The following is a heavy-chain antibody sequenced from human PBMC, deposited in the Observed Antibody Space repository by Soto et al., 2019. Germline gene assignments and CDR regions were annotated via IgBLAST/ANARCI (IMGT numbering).Heavy chain of an antibody. CDR3: ARAPETTVVTPWFYFDY. D-gene: IGHD4-17*01. V-gene: IGHV3-33*01. Sequence: QVQLVESGGGVVQPGRSLRLSCAASGFTFSSYGMHWVRQAPGKGLEWVAVIWYDGSNKYYADSVKGRFTISRDNSKNTLYLQMNILRAEDTAVYYCARAPETTVVTPWFYFDYWGQGTLVTVSS. J-gene: IGHJ4*02. CDR1: GFTFSSYG. CDR2: IWYDGSNK.